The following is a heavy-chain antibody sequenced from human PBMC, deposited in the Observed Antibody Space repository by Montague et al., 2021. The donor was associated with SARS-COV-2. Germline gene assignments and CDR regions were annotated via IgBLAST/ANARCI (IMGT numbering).Heavy chain of an antibody. CDR2: MYYSGST. V-gene: IGHV4-59*01. CDR3: ARARGGTIVGVMGADYGMDI. CDR1: GGSISNYY. Sequence: SETLSLTCTVSGGSISNYYWSWIRQPPGKGLEWIAYMYYSGSTKYNPSLKSRATISVDTSKNQFSLTLSSMTAADTAVYYCARARGGTIVGVMGADYGMDIWGQGTMVTVS. J-gene: IGHJ6*02. D-gene: IGHD3-3*01.